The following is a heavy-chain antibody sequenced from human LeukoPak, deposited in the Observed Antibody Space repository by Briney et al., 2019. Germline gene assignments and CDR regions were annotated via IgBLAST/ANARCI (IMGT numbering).Heavy chain of an antibody. V-gene: IGHV1-46*01. J-gene: IGHJ6*02. Sequence: GASVKVSCKASGYTFTSYYMHWVRQAPGQGLEWMGIINPSGGSTSYAQKFQGRVTMTGDTSTSTVYMELSSLRSEDTAVYYCARDLPVLGYYYYYGMDVWGQGTTVTVSS. CDR3: ARDLPVLGYYYYYGMDV. D-gene: IGHD2-15*01. CDR2: INPSGGST. CDR1: GYTFTSYY.